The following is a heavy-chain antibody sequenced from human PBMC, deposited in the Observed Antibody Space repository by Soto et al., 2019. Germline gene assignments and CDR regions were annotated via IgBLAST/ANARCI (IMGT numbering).Heavy chain of an antibody. Sequence: SETLSLTCTVSGGSISSGDYYWSWIRQPPGKGLEWIGYIYYSGSTYYNPSLKSRVTISVDTSKNQFSLKLSSVTAADTAVYYCARSFYDSSGYPRRDPFDIWGQGTMVTVSS. V-gene: IGHV4-30-4*01. J-gene: IGHJ3*02. CDR2: IYYSGST. D-gene: IGHD3-22*01. CDR1: GGSISSGDYY. CDR3: ARSFYDSSGYPRRDPFDI.